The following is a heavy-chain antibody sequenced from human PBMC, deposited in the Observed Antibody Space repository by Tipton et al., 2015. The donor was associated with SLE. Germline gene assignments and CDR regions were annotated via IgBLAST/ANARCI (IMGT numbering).Heavy chain of an antibody. Sequence: LRLSCSVSGGSISSGDYYWSWIRQPPGKGLEWIGYIYNTGGTYYNPSLKSRVTISVDKSKNQFSLKLSSVTAADTAVYYCARGSIVYDFWSGYSEGGYYFDYWGQGTLVTVSS. J-gene: IGHJ4*02. CDR1: GGSISSGDYY. CDR2: IYNTGGT. CDR3: ARGSIVYDFWSGYSEGGYYFDY. V-gene: IGHV4-30-4*01. D-gene: IGHD3-3*01.